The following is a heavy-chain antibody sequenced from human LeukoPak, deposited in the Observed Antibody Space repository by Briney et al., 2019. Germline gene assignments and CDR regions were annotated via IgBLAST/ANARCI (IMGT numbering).Heavy chain of an antibody. V-gene: IGHV1-8*01. CDR2: MNPNSGNT. J-gene: IGHJ4*02. Sequence: ASVNVSGKASGYTFTSYDINWVRQATGQGLEWMGWMNPNSGNTGYAQKFQGRVTMTRNTSISTAYMELSSLRSEDTAVYYCARITTMVRGVLSYWGQGTLVTVSS. CDR1: GYTFTSYD. D-gene: IGHD3-10*01. CDR3: ARITTMVRGVLSY.